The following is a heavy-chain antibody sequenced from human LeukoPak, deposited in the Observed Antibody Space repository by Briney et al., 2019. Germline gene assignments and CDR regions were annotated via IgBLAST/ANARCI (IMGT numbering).Heavy chain of an antibody. CDR1: GFTFSNYN. V-gene: IGHV3-48*02. CDR3: ARGLGGFGEPLAFDY. J-gene: IGHJ4*02. CDR2: ISSSSSTI. D-gene: IGHD3-10*01. Sequence: GGSLRLSCAASGFTFSNYNMNWVRQAPGKGLEWVSYISSSSSTIYYADSVKGRFTISRDNAKNSLYLQMNSLRDEDTAVYYCARGLGGFGEPLAFDYWGQGTLVTVSS.